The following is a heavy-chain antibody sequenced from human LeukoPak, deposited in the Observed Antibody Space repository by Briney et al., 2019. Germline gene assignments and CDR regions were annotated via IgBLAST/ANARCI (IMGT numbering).Heavy chain of an antibody. CDR3: ARAGRLPHPQYYFDS. CDR2: ISYDGSNK. CDR1: GFTFSSSA. D-gene: IGHD4-11*01. J-gene: IGHJ4*02. Sequence: GGSLRLSCAASGFTFSSSAMHWVRQAPGKGLESLAGISYDGSNKYYADSVKGRFTISRDNSKNTLYLQMNSLRAEDTAVYYCARAGRLPHPQYYFDSWGQGTLVTVSS. V-gene: IGHV3-30-3*01.